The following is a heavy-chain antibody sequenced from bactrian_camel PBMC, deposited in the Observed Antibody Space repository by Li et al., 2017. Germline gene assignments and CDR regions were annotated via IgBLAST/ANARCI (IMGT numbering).Heavy chain of an antibody. CDR2: IGIDGTT. CDR1: EYTYNSYC. CDR3: AAARTVYAGDVLGKNQYEY. D-gene: IGHD3*01. Sequence: VQLVESGGGLVQAGGSLTLSCVATEYTYNSYCMAWFRQSPHTSWLERERVARIGIDGTTTYADSVKGRFTISRDNAKKSLSLQMTSLKPEDSAMYYCAAARTVYAGDVLGKNQYEYWGQGTQVTVS. V-gene: IGHV3S63*01. J-gene: IGHJ4*01.